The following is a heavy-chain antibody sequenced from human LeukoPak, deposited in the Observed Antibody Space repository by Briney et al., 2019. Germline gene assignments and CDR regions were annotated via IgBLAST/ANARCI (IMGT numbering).Heavy chain of an antibody. Sequence: GASVKVSCKASGYTFTSYYMHWVRQAPGQGLGWMGIINPSGGSTSYAQKFQGRVTMTRDTSTSTVYMELSSLRSEDTAVYYCARDSDYYDSSGYPDYWGQGTLVTVSS. CDR3: ARDSDYYDSSGYPDY. CDR1: GYTFTSYY. V-gene: IGHV1-46*01. CDR2: INPSGGST. J-gene: IGHJ4*02. D-gene: IGHD3-22*01.